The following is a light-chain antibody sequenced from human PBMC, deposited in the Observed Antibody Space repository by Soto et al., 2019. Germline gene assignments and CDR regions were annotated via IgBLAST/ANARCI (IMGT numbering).Light chain of an antibody. J-gene: IGLJ3*02. Sequence: QSVLTQPPSVSGAPGQRVTISCTGSSSNIGAGYDEHWYQQLPGTAPKLLISGNSNRPSGVPDRFSGSKSGTSASLAITGLQAEDEADYYCQSYDSRLSGWVFGGGTKLTVL. CDR3: QSYDSRLSGWV. CDR2: GNS. CDR1: SSNIGAGYD. V-gene: IGLV1-40*01.